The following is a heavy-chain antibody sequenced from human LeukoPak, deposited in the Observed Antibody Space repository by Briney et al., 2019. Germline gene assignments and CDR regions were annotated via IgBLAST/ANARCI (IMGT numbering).Heavy chain of an antibody. J-gene: IGHJ3*02. CDR1: GYTLTELS. V-gene: IGHV1-24*01. D-gene: IGHD3-22*01. CDR2: FDPEDGET. Sequence: ASVKVPCKVSGYTLTELSMHWVRQAPGKGLEWMGGFDPEDGETIYAQKFQGRVTMTRDTSTSTVYMELSSLRSEDTAVYYCAREYGWDDSSGYGAFDIWGQGTMVTVSS. CDR3: AREYGWDDSSGYGAFDI.